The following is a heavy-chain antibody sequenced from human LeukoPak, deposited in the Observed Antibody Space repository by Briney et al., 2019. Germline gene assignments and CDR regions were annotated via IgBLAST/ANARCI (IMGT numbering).Heavy chain of an antibody. CDR2: ISYDGSNK. J-gene: IGHJ4*02. CDR1: GFTFSSYG. V-gene: IGHV3-30*18. CDR3: AKDQSSSSDNLYYFDY. D-gene: IGHD6-13*01. Sequence: GGSLRLSCAASGFTFSSYGMHWVRQAPGKGLEWVAVISYDGSNKYYADSVKGRFTISRDNSKNTLYLQMNSLRAEDTAVYYCAKDQSSSSDNLYYFDYWGQGTLVTVSS.